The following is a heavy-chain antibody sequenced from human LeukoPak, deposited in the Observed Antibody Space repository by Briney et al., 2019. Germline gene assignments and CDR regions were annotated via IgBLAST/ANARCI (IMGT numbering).Heavy chain of an antibody. J-gene: IGHJ4*02. V-gene: IGHV3-53*01. CDR3: ARLMVRGVVDY. CDR2: IYSGGST. D-gene: IGHD3-10*01. Sequence: GGSLRLSCAASGFTFISYAMHWVRQAPGKGLEWVSVIYSGGSTYYADSVKGRFTISRDDSKNTLYLQMNSLRAEDTAVYYCARLMVRGVVDYWGQGTLVTVSS. CDR1: GFTFISYA.